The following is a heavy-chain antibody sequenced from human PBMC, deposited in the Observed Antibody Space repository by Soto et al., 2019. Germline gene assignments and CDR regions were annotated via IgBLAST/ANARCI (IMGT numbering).Heavy chain of an antibody. CDR1: VYTFTSYY. CDR2: INPNSGGT. Sequence: GXSVKVSCEASVYTFTSYYMHWVRQAPGQGLEWMGWINPNSGGTNYAQKFQGRVTMTRDTSISTAYMELSRLRSDDTAVYYCARGTHGTWNSWGQGTLGTVSS. J-gene: IGHJ4*02. V-gene: IGHV1-2*02. CDR3: ARGTHGTWNS. D-gene: IGHD1-26*01.